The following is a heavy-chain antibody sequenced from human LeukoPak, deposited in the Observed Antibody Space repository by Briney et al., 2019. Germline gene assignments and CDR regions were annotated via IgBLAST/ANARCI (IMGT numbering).Heavy chain of an antibody. CDR3: ARSKVEMATNVFDY. CDR1: GRTLSSYA. Sequence: SVKVSCKVSGRTLSSYAISCVRQAPRQGIEWMGRIIPIFGTANYAQKFQGRVTITTDESTSTAYMELSSLRSEDTAVYYCARSKVEMATNVFDYWGQGTLVTVSS. V-gene: IGHV1-69*05. D-gene: IGHD5-24*01. J-gene: IGHJ4*02. CDR2: IIPIFGTA.